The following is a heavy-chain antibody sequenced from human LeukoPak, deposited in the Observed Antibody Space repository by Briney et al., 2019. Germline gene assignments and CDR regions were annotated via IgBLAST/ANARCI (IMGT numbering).Heavy chain of an antibody. V-gene: IGHV1-2*02. J-gene: IGHJ4*02. Sequence: ASVKVSCKASGYTFTGYCMHWVRQAPGQGLEWMGWINPNSGGTNYAQKFQGRVTMTRDTSISTAYMELSRLRSDDTAVYYCARDIYGSGSYYNYNWGQGTLVTVSS. D-gene: IGHD3-10*01. CDR3: ARDIYGSGSYYNYN. CDR2: INPNSGGT. CDR1: GYTFTGYC.